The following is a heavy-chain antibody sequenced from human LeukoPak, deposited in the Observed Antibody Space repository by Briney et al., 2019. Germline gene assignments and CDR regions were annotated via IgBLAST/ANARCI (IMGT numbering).Heavy chain of an antibody. CDR3: ARSLSTTGLR. D-gene: IGHD1-1*01. CDR2: INYSGNT. J-gene: IGHJ4*02. CDR1: GGSVSSRDYY. V-gene: IGHV4-39*01. Sequence: SETLSLTCTVSGGSVSSRDYYWGWIRQPPGKGLEWIGSINYSGNTYYNPSLKNRVTISVDTSKNQFSLKVSSVPAADTAVYYCARSLSTTGLRWGQGTLVTVSS.